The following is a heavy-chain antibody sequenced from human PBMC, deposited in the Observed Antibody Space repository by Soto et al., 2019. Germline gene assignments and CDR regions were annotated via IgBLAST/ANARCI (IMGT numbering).Heavy chain of an antibody. CDR2: IKEDGSEK. CDR1: GFTFSSYW. J-gene: IGHJ4*02. Sequence: GSLRLSCAASGFTFSSYWMSWVRQAPGRGLEWEGNIKEDGSEKYYVDSVNGRFTVSRDNAKNSLYLQMNSLRAEDTAVYYCARATGADKEDYWGQGT. CDR3: ARATGADKEDY. D-gene: IGHD3-10*01. V-gene: IGHV3-7*04.